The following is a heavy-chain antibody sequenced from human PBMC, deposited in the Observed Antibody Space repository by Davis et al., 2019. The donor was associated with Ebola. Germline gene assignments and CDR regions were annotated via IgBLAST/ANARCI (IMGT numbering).Heavy chain of an antibody. CDR3: ARDPEYCSGGSCYSTYAFDI. CDR1: GFTFSSYG. V-gene: IGHV3-33*08. D-gene: IGHD2-15*01. Sequence: GESLKISCAASGFTFSSYGMHWVRQAPGKGLEWVAVIWYDGSNKYYADSVKGRFTISRDNSKNTLYLQMNSLRAEDTAVYYCARDPEYCSGGSCYSTYAFDIWGQGTMVTVSS. CDR2: IWYDGSNK. J-gene: IGHJ3*02.